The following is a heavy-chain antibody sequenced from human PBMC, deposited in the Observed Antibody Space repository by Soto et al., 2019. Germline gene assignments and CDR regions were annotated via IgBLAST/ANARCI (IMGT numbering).Heavy chain of an antibody. Sequence: QVQLVESGGGVVQPGRSLRLSCAASGFTLSTYGMHWVRQAPGKGLEWVALISRDGSASYYADSVKGRFIISRDTSNNTLYIQMNGLSTEDTAVYYCAKYSSSSHYYYYYGMDVWGQGTTVTVSS. CDR2: ISRDGSAS. CDR1: GFTLSTYG. D-gene: IGHD6-6*01. J-gene: IGHJ6*02. CDR3: AKYSSSSHYYYYYGMDV. V-gene: IGHV3-30*18.